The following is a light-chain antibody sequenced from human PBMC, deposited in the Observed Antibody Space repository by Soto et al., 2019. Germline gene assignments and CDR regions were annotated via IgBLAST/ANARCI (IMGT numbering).Light chain of an antibody. V-gene: IGKV1-8*01. Sequence: AVLLTQSPSSFSASTGDRATITCRASQDIHNYLAWYQQVPGKAPKLLLYAASILQTGVPSRFSGSGSGTDFTLTNDGLKSEDFATYFCQHYYNYPWTFGQGTTVE. CDR3: QHYYNYPWT. J-gene: IGKJ1*01. CDR2: AAS. CDR1: QDIHNY.